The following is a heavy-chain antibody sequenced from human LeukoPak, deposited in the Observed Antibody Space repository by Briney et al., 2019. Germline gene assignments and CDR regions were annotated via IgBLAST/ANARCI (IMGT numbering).Heavy chain of an antibody. Sequence: PGGSLRLSCAASGFTFSSYAMSWVRQAPGKGLEWVSAISGSGGSTYYADSVKGRFTISRDNSKNTLYLQMNSLRAEDTAVYYCAHSGELELRLPSDYWGQGTLVIVSS. V-gene: IGHV3-23*01. CDR2: ISGSGGST. CDR3: AHSGELELRLPSDY. CDR1: GFTFSSYA. D-gene: IGHD1-7*01. J-gene: IGHJ4*02.